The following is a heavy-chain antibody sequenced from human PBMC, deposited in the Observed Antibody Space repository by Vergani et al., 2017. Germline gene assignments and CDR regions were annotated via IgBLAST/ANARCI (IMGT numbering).Heavy chain of an antibody. V-gene: IGHV1-69*06. CDR1: GGTFSSYA. D-gene: IGHD5-24*01. CDR3: ARVWLQYDAFDI. Sequence: QVQLVQSGAEVKKPGSSVKVSCKASGGTFSSYAISWVRQAPGQGLEWMGRIIPIFGTANYAQKFQGRVTMTTDTSTSTAYMELRSLRSDDTAVYYCARVWLQYDAFDIWGQGTMVTVSS. CDR2: IIPIFGTA. J-gene: IGHJ3*02.